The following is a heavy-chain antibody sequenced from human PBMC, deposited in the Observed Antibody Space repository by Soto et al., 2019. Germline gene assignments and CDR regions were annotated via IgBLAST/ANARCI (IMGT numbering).Heavy chain of an antibody. J-gene: IGHJ1*01. CDR2: IHSSGSI. CDR1: GGSISSDDYY. CDR3: ARDLDGLHDDTSGPFPRPG. D-gene: IGHD3-22*01. Sequence: PSETLSHTCTVSGGSISSDDYYWSWIRQAPGRGLEWIGYIHSSGSIYYNPSLKSRATMSIDTAGNQFSLKVSAVTVADTAVYYCARDLDGLHDDTSGPFPRPGWGQGTLVTVSS. V-gene: IGHV4-30-4*01.